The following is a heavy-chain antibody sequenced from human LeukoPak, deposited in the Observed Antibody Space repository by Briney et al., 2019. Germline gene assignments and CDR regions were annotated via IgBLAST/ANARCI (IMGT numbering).Heavy chain of an antibody. D-gene: IGHD3-10*01. Sequence: GGSLRLSCAASGFTFSSYSMNWVRQAPGKGLEWVSSISSSSSYIYYADSVKGRFTISRDNAKNSLYLQMNSLRAEDTAVYYCARVPGSGSASFDYWGQGTLVTVSS. CDR2: ISSSSSYI. V-gene: IGHV3-21*01. CDR3: ARVPGSGSASFDY. J-gene: IGHJ4*02. CDR1: GFTFSSYS.